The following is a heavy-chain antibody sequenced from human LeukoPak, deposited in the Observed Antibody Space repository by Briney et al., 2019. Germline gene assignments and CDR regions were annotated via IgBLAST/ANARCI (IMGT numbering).Heavy chain of an antibody. CDR2: IYYSGST. CDR3: ARGDDYGDG. V-gene: IGHV4-30-4*07. CDR1: GGSISSGGYS. J-gene: IGHJ4*02. D-gene: IGHD4-17*01. Sequence: PSQTLSLTCAVSGGSISSGGYSWSWIRQPPGKGLEWIGYIYYSGSTYYNPSLKSRVTISVDTSKNQFSLKLSSVTAADTAVYYCARGDDYGDGWGQGTLVTVSS.